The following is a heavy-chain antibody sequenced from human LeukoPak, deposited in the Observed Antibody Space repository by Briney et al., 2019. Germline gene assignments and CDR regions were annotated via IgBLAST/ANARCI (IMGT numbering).Heavy chain of an antibody. J-gene: IGHJ6*02. CDR3: AKDRGESSWYYYGMDV. CDR2: IRYDGSNK. D-gene: IGHD3-16*01. Sequence: PGGSLRLPCEASGFSFSTYGMHWVRQAPGKGLEWVAFIRYDGSNKYYADSVKGRFTISRDNSKNTLYLQMNSLRAEDTAVYYCAKDRGESSWYYYGMDVWGQGTTVTVSS. CDR1: GFSFSTYG. V-gene: IGHV3-30*02.